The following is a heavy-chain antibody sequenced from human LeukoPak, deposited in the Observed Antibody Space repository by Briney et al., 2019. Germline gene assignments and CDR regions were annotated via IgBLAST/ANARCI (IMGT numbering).Heavy chain of an antibody. D-gene: IGHD3-22*01. CDR2: ISGSGGST. CDR3: AKDGGAPPYYYDSSGRLEKGY. V-gene: IGHV3-23*01. J-gene: IGHJ4*02. CDR1: GFTFSSYA. Sequence: GGSLRLSCAASGFTFSSYAMSWVRQAPGKGVEWVSAISGSGGSTYYADSVKGRFTISRDNSKNTLYLQMNSLRAEDTAVYYCAKDGGAPPYYYDSSGRLEKGYWGQGTLVTVSS.